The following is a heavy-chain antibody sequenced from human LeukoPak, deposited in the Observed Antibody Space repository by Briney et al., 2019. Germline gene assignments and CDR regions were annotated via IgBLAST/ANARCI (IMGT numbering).Heavy chain of an antibody. V-gene: IGHV3-21*01. Sequence: RESLRLSCAASGFTFSSYSMNWVRQAPGKGLEWVSSISSSSSYIYYADSVKGRFTISRDNAKNSLYLQMNSLRAEDTAVYYCARGDDDVWSGYYPYYYYYGMDVWGQGTTVTVSS. CDR3: ARGDDDVWSGYYPYYYYYGMDV. CDR2: ISSSSSYI. J-gene: IGHJ6*02. D-gene: IGHD3-3*01. CDR1: GFTFSSYS.